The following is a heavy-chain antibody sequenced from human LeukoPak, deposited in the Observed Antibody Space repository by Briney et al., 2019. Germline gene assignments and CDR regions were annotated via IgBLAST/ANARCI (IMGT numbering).Heavy chain of an antibody. J-gene: IGHJ4*02. Sequence: PGGSLRLSCAASGFTFSSYWMHWVRQAPGKGLVWVSRINSDGSSTSYADSVKGRFTISRDNAKNTLYLQMNSLRAEDTAVYYCARAGGYSYGFYDYWGQGTLVTVSS. CDR2: INSDGSST. D-gene: IGHD5-18*01. V-gene: IGHV3-74*01. CDR1: GFTFSSYW. CDR3: ARAGGYSYGFYDY.